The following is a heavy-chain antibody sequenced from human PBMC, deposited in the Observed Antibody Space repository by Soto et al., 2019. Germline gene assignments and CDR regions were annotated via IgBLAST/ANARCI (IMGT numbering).Heavy chain of an antibody. CDR2: IYPGDSDT. Sequence: PGESLKISCKGSGYSFTSYWIGWVRQMPGKGLEWMGIIYPGDSDTRYSPSFQGQVTISADKSISTAYLQWSSLKASDTAMYYCARGQAGVTIFGVVITDYYYGMDVWGQGTTVTVS. CDR3: ARGQAGVTIFGVVITDYYYGMDV. V-gene: IGHV5-51*01. D-gene: IGHD3-3*01. J-gene: IGHJ6*02. CDR1: GYSFTSYW.